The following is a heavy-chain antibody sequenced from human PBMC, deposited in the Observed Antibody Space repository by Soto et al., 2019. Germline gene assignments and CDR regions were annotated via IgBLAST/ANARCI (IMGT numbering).Heavy chain of an antibody. D-gene: IGHD3-3*01. CDR3: ARSITIFGVVNV. V-gene: IGHV4-59*01. Sequence: SETLSLTCTVSGGSISSYYWSWIRQPPGKGLEWIGYIYYSGSTNYNPSLKSRVTISVDTSKNQFSLKLSSVTAADTAVYYCARSITIFGVVNVWGKGTTVTVSS. CDR2: IYYSGST. CDR1: GGSISSYY. J-gene: IGHJ6*04.